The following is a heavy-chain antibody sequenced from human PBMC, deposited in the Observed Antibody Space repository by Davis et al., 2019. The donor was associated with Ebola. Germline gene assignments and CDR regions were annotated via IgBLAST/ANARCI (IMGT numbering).Heavy chain of an antibody. Sequence: SVKVSCKASGGTFSSYAISWVRQAPGQGLEWMGGIIPIFGTANYAQKFQGRVTITADESTSTAYMELRSLRSDDTAVYYCASSYCSGGSGGTCYFDYWGQGTLVTVSS. CDR2: IIPIFGTA. J-gene: IGHJ4*02. D-gene: IGHD2-15*01. CDR3: ASSYCSGGSGGTCYFDY. CDR1: GGTFSSYA. V-gene: IGHV1-69*13.